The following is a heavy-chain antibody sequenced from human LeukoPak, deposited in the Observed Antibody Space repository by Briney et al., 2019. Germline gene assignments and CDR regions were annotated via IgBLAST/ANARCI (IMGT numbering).Heavy chain of an antibody. CDR1: GFTFSSYE. D-gene: IGHD3-16*01. CDR3: ARGPNYDSPGGKLDFQH. J-gene: IGHJ1*01. Sequence: PGGSLRLSCAASGFTFSSYEMNWVRQAPGKGLEWVSYISSSGSTIYYADSVKGRFTISRDNAKNSLYLQMSSLRAEDTAVYYCARGPNYDSPGGKLDFQHWGQGTLVTVSS. CDR2: ISSSGSTI. V-gene: IGHV3-48*03.